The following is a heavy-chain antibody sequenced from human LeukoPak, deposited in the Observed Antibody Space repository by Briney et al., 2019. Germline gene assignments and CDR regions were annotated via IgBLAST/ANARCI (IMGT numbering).Heavy chain of an antibody. V-gene: IGHV4-34*01. D-gene: IGHD6-19*01. CDR3: ARVRSVRYSSGDIDY. CDR2: INHSGST. CDR1: GGSFSGYY. J-gene: IGHJ4*02. Sequence: SETLSLTCAVYGGSFSGYYWSWIRQPPGKGLEWIGEINHSGSTNYNPSLKSRVTISVDTSKNQFSLKLSSVTAADTAVYYCARVRSVRYSSGDIDYWGQGTLVTVSS.